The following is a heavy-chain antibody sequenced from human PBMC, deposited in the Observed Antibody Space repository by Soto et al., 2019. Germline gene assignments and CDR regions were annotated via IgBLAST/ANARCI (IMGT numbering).Heavy chain of an antibody. CDR1: GASVSSVAYY. D-gene: IGHD6-13*01. J-gene: IGHJ3*02. CDR2: IHDSGST. CDR3: ARRDSSAFDI. Sequence: SETLSLTCTVSGASVSSVAYYWSWIRQPPGKGLEWIGYIHDSGSTYYNPSLKSRVTISVDTSKNQFSLKLSSVTAADTAVYYSARRDSSAFDIWGQGTRVTVS. V-gene: IGHV4-61*08.